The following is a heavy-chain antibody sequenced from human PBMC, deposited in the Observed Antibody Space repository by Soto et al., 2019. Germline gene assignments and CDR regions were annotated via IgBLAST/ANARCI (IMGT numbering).Heavy chain of an antibody. CDR3: AFSASPFASMGYYYGMDD. Sequence: ASVKVSCKASGYTFTSYGISCVRQAPGQGLEWMGWISAYNGNTNYAQKLQGRVTMTTDTSTSTAYMELRSLRSDDTAVYYCAFSASPFASMGYYYGMDDWGQGTMVTVSS. CDR1: GYTFTSYG. J-gene: IGHJ6*02. D-gene: IGHD2-2*01. CDR2: ISAYNGNT. V-gene: IGHV1-18*04.